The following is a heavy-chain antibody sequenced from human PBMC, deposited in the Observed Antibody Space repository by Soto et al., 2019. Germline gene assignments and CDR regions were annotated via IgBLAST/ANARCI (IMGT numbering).Heavy chain of an antibody. CDR2: IYYSGST. CDR3: ARVCGGDCRHGMDV. D-gene: IGHD2-21*02. Sequence: QVQLQESGPGLVKPSQTLSLTCTVSGGSISSGGYYWSWIRQHPGKGLEWIGYIYYSGSTYYNPYLKSRVTISVDTSKNQFALKLSSVTAADTAVYYCARVCGGDCRHGMDVWGQGPTVTVSS. CDR1: GGSISSGGYY. J-gene: IGHJ6*02. V-gene: IGHV4-31*03.